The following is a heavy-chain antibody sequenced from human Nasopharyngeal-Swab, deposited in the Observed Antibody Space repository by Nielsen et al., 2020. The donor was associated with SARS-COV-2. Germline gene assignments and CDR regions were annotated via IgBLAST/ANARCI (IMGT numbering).Heavy chain of an antibody. D-gene: IGHD6-19*01. CDR3: AKSPPRGWGYYYYMDV. CDR2: IYYSGST. Sequence: WRRQRPGKGLEWIGYIYYSGSTNYNPSLKRRVTISVDTSKNQFSLKLSSVTAADTAVYYCAKSPPRGWGYYYYMDVWGKGTTVTVSS. V-gene: IGHV4-59*08. J-gene: IGHJ6*03.